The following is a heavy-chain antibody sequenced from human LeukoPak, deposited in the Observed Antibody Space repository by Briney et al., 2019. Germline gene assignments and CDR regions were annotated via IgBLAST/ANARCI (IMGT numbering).Heavy chain of an antibody. CDR3: ARDNSVEDTAWWFDP. J-gene: IGHJ5*02. CDR1: GGTFSSYA. CDR2: IIPIFGTA. Sequence: SVKVSCKASGGTFSSYAISWVRQAPGQGLEWMGGIIPIFGTANYAQKFQGRVTMTRDMSTSTDYMELSSLRSEDTAVYYCARDNSVEDTAWWFDPWGQGTLVTVSS. D-gene: IGHD4-23*01. V-gene: IGHV1-69*05.